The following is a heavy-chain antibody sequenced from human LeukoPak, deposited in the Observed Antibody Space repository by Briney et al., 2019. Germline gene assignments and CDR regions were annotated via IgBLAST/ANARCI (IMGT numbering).Heavy chain of an antibody. Sequence: SETLSLTCTVSGGSMEIDYWNWIRQSAGKGLEWIGRIYNTGSANYSPSLKSRVTMSIDTSKSRISLQLTSVTAADTAVYYCAKGETPLNDDFWSGPFNYWGQGTLVTVSS. D-gene: IGHD3-3*01. V-gene: IGHV4-4*07. CDR3: AKGETPLNDDFWSGPFNY. CDR1: GGSMEIDY. J-gene: IGHJ4*02. CDR2: IYNTGSA.